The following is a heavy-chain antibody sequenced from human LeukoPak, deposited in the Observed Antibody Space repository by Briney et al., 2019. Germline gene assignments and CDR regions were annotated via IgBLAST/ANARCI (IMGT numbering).Heavy chain of an antibody. Sequence: GGSLRLSCAASGFTFSSYWMSWVRQAPGKGLEWVANIKQDGSEKYYVDSVKGRFTISRDNAKNSLYLQMNSLRAEDTAVYYCARDRIVGATNFDYWGQGTLVTVSS. D-gene: IGHD1-26*01. J-gene: IGHJ4*02. V-gene: IGHV3-7*01. CDR3: ARDRIVGATNFDY. CDR2: IKQDGSEK. CDR1: GFTFSSYW.